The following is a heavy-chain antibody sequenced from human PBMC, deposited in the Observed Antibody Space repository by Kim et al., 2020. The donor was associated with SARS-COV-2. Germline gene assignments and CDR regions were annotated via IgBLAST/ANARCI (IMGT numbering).Heavy chain of an antibody. CDR2: ISGSGTNT. Sequence: GGSLRLSCAASGFTFSSYAMNWVRQAPGKGLEWVSSISGSGTNTYYADSVRGRFTISRDNSKNTLYVQMNSLRAEDTAVYYCARDSYRSGGGSSDIWGQGTMVTVSS. V-gene: IGHV3-23*01. D-gene: IGHD6-19*01. CDR3: ARDSYRSGGGSSDI. J-gene: IGHJ3*02. CDR1: GFTFSSYA.